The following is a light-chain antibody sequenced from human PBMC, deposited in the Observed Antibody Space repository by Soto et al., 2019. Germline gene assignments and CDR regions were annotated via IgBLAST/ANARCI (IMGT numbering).Light chain of an antibody. Sequence: QAVVTQEPSFSVSLGRTVTLTCGLSSGSVSTSYYPSWYQQTPGQAPRTLIYNTNTRSSGVPDRFSGSILGNKAALTITGAQADYESDYYCVLYMSSGTWVFGGGTKLTVL. V-gene: IGLV8-61*01. J-gene: IGLJ3*02. CDR2: NTN. CDR3: VLYMSSGTWV. CDR1: SGSVSTSYY.